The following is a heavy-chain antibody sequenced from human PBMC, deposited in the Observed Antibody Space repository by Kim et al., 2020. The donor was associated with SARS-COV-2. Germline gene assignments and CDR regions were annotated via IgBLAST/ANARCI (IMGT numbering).Heavy chain of an antibody. CDR1: GFTFSSYA. D-gene: IGHD3-22*01. CDR3: AKHVLEYYYDSSGYQGTYYYYGMDV. CDR2: ISGSGGST. V-gene: IGHV3-23*01. Sequence: GGSLRLSCAASGFTFSSYAMSWVRQAPGKGLEWVSAISGSGGSTYYADSVKGRFTISRDNSKNTLYLQMNSLRAEDTAVYYCAKHVLEYYYDSSGYQGTYYYYGMDVWGQGTTVTVSS. J-gene: IGHJ6*02.